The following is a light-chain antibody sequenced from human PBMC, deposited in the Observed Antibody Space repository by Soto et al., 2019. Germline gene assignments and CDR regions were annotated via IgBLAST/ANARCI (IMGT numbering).Light chain of an antibody. V-gene: IGKV3-11*01. CDR1: QSVYTY. Sequence: EIVLTQSPGTLSLSPGERATLSCRASQSVYTYLAWYQQKPGQAPRLLISDASNRATGIPARFSGSGSGTVFTLTISRLEPEDFAVYYCQQRSNWPTFGQGTRLEIK. CDR2: DAS. CDR3: QQRSNWPT. J-gene: IGKJ5*01.